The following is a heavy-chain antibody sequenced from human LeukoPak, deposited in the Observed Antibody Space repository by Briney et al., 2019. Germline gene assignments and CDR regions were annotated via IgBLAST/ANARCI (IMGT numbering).Heavy chain of an antibody. CDR2: ISGSGGST. CDR3: ATYSSSWYCFDY. CDR1: GFTFSSYA. J-gene: IGHJ4*02. D-gene: IGHD6-13*01. Sequence: ESLKISCAASGFTFSSYAMSWVRQAPGKGLELVSAISGSGGSTYYADSVKGRFTISRDNSKNTLYLQMNSLRAEDTAVYYCATYSSSWYCFDYWGQGTLITVSS. V-gene: IGHV3-23*01.